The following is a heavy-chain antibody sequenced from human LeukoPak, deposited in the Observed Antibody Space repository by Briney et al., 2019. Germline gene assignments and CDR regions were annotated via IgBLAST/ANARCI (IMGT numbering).Heavy chain of an antibody. Sequence: ASVKVSCKASGGTFSSYAISWVRQAPGQGLEWMGGIIPIFGTANYAQKFQGRVTITADESTSTAYMELSSLRSEDTAVYYCARDFVGNRSYYDILTGYRVFDPWGQGTLVTVSS. CDR3: ARDFVGNRSYYDILTGYRVFDP. CDR1: GGTFSSYA. D-gene: IGHD3-9*01. V-gene: IGHV1-69*13. CDR2: IIPIFGTA. J-gene: IGHJ5*02.